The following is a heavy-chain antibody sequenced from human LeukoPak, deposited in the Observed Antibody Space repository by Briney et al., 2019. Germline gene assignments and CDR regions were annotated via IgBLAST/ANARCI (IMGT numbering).Heavy chain of an antibody. D-gene: IGHD4-17*01. Sequence: SENLSLTCTVSGGSISSYYWSWIRQPPGKGLEWIGYIYYSGSTNYNPSLKSRVTISVDTSKNQFSLKLSSVTAADTAVYYCARHDYGDRGYAFDIWGQGTMVTVSS. V-gene: IGHV4-59*01. J-gene: IGHJ3*02. CDR3: ARHDYGDRGYAFDI. CDR1: GGSISSYY. CDR2: IYYSGST.